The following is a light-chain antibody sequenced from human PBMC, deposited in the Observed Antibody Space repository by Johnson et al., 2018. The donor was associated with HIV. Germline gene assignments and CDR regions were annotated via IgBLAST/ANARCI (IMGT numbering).Light chain of an antibody. Sequence: SVLTQPPSVSAAPGQKVTISCSGSSSNIGNNYVSWYQQLPGTAPKLLIYDNNKRPSGIPDRFSGSKSGTSATLDITGLQTGDEADYYCGTWDSSLSASYVFGTGTKVAVL. CDR3: GTWDSSLSASYV. CDR2: DNN. V-gene: IGLV1-51*01. J-gene: IGLJ1*01. CDR1: SSNIGNNY.